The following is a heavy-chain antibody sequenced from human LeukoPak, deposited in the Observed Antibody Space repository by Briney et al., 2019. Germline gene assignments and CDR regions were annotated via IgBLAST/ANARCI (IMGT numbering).Heavy chain of an antibody. V-gene: IGHV4-59*08. Sequence: SETLSLACTVSGGSISSYYWSWIRQPPGKGLEWIGYIYYSGSTNYNPSLKSRVTISVDTSKNQFSLKLSSVTAADTAVYYCARQGWVAVAHFDYWGQGTLVTVSS. CDR3: ARQGWVAVAHFDY. J-gene: IGHJ4*02. D-gene: IGHD2-15*01. CDR2: IYYSGST. CDR1: GGSISSYY.